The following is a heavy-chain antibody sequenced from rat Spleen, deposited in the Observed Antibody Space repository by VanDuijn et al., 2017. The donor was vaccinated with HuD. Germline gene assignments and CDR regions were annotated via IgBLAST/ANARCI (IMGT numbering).Heavy chain of an antibody. CDR1: GFTFSNFY. J-gene: IGHJ2*01. D-gene: IGHD1-4*01. CDR2: ISYDGTAT. V-gene: IGHV5S23*01. Sequence: EVQLVESGGGLVQPGRSLKLSCAASGFTFSNFYMAWVRQTPTKGLEWVASISYDGTATYYRDSVKGRFTLSRDNANSTLYLQMGSLRSEDTATYYCARHTTTRVFHWFAYWGQGVMVTVSS. CDR3: ARHTTTRVFHWFAY.